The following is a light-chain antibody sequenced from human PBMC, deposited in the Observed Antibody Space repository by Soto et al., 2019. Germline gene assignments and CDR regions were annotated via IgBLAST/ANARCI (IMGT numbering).Light chain of an antibody. J-gene: IGKJ5*01. CDR3: QHFGSSPPVI. V-gene: IGKV3-15*01. Sequence: TVVTQSPATLSASPGERATLSCRASQSVVTNVAWYQQKPGQAPRLLIHDSVTRATGVPDRFSGRGYGTDFTLTISSLQSEDFAVYYCQHFGSSPPVIFGQGTRLDVK. CDR2: DSV. CDR1: QSVVTN.